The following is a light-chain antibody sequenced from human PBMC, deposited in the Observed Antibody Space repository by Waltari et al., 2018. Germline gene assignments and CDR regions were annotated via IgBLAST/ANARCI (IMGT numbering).Light chain of an antibody. Sequence: AIRMTQSSSSFSASTGDRVSITCRASQGISSYLAWYQQKPGKAPKLLIYAASTLQSGVPSRFSGSGSGTDFTLTISCLQSEDFATYYCQHYYSYPYTFGQGTKVEIK. V-gene: IGKV1-8*01. CDR3: QHYYSYPYT. CDR1: QGISSY. J-gene: IGKJ2*01. CDR2: AAS.